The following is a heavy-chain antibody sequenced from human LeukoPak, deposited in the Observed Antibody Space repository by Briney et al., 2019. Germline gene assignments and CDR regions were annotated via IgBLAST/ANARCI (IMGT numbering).Heavy chain of an antibody. CDR2: INPSGGST. CDR3: ARDRETQVGPTTFDI. D-gene: IGHD1-26*01. J-gene: IGHJ3*02. CDR1: GYTFTSYY. Sequence: GASVKVSCKASGYTFTSYYMHWVRQAPGQGLEWMGIINPSGGSTSYAQKFQGRVTMTRDTSTSTVYMELSSLRSEDTAVYYCARDRETQVGPTTFDIWGQGTMVTVSS. V-gene: IGHV1-46*01.